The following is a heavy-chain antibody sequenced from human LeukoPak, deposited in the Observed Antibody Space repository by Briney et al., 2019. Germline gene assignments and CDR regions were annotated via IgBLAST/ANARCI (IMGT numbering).Heavy chain of an antibody. Sequence: NPSETLSLTCTVSGGSISSYYRSWIRQPPGKGLEWIGYIYYSGSTNYNPSLKSRVTISVDTSKNQFSLKLSSVTAADTAVYYCARGRGGYSGYVLYYYGMDVWGQGTTVTVSS. CDR2: IYYSGST. D-gene: IGHD5-12*01. CDR1: GGSISSYY. CDR3: ARGRGGYSGYVLYYYGMDV. V-gene: IGHV4-59*01. J-gene: IGHJ6*02.